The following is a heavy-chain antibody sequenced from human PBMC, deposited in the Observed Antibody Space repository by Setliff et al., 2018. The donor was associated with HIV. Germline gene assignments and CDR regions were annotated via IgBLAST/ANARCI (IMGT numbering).Heavy chain of an antibody. CDR2: INSDASGM. CDR3: ARDQSLYYETGTFDS. V-gene: IGHV3-74*03. CDR1: GFTFRNYR. J-gene: IGHJ5*01. Sequence: QAGGSLRLSCAASGFTFRNYRMHWVRQPPGKGLVWVSRINSDASGMTFAEFVKGRFTISRDNGKNMVYLQMNSLRAEDTALYFCARDQSLYYETGTFDSWGQGTLVTVSS. D-gene: IGHD3-16*01.